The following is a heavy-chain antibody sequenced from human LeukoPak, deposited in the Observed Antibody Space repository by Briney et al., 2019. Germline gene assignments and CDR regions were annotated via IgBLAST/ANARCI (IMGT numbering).Heavy chain of an antibody. V-gene: IGHV3-23*01. CDR1: GFTFSSYA. Sequence: PGGSLRLSCAASGFTFSSYAMTWVRQAPGKGLDWVSAISGSGSSTYYADSVKGRFTISRDNSKNTLYLQMNSLRAEDTALYYCAKSKPYYYGSGSYYKNPFDDWGQATLVTVSS. J-gene: IGHJ4*02. D-gene: IGHD3-10*01. CDR3: AKSKPYYYGSGSYYKNPFDD. CDR2: ISGSGSST.